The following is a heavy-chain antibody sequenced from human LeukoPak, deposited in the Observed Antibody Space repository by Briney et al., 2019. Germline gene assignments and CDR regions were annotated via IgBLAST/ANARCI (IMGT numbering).Heavy chain of an antibody. CDR3: VRLTGEALDY. V-gene: IGHV3-33*01. CDR2: IWYDGSKK. D-gene: IGHD1-20*01. CDR1: GFTFSSYG. J-gene: IGHJ4*02. Sequence: GGSLRLSCAASGFTFSSYGMHWVRQAPGKGLEWVAVIWYDGSKKYYADSVTGRFTISRDNSKNALSLQMNSLRVEDTALYYCVRLTGEALDYWGQGTLVTVSS.